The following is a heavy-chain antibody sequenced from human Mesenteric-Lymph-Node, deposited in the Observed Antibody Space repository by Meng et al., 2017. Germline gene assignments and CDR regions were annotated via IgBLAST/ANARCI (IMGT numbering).Heavy chain of an antibody. D-gene: IGHD2-2*01. J-gene: IGHJ4*02. V-gene: IGHV1-69*02. CDR2: IIPILGIA. Sequence: QVQLVQSGAEGRKPGSSVKVSCKASGGTFSSYTISWVRQAPGQGLEWMGRIIPILGIANYAQKFQGRVTITADKSTSTAYMELSSLRSEDTAVYYCARLCNDPSCQDYWGQGTLVTVSS. CDR3: ARLCNDPSCQDY. CDR1: GGTFSSYT.